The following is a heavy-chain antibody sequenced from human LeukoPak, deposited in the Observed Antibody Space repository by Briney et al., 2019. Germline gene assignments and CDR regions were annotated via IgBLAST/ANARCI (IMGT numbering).Heavy chain of an antibody. V-gene: IGHV3-21*01. D-gene: IGHD3-3*02. CDR3: ARDKSSIGAFDI. CDR2: ISSSSSYI. Sequence: GGSLRLSCAASGFTFSSYSMNWVRQAPGKGLEWVSSISSSSSYIYYANSVKGRFTISRDNAKNSLYLQMNSLRAEDTAVYYRARDKSSIGAFDIWGQGTMVTVSS. J-gene: IGHJ3*02. CDR1: GFTFSSYS.